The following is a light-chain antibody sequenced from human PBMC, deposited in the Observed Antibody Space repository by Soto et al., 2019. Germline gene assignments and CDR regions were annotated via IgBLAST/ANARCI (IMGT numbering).Light chain of an antibody. Sequence: EIVLTQSPVTLSLSPGEGATLSCRASQTVSKNYLAWYQQKAGQAPRLVIYAASTRATGIPDRFSGSGSGTDFTLTISRLEPEDFAAFYCQQYAVSPITFGQGTRLEIK. J-gene: IGKJ5*01. CDR3: QQYAVSPIT. V-gene: IGKV3-20*01. CDR1: QTVSKNY. CDR2: AAS.